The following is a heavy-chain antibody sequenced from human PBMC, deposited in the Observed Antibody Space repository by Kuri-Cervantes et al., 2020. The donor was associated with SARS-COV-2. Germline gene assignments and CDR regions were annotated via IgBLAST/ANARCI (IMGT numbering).Heavy chain of an antibody. J-gene: IGHJ6*03. Sequence: GGSLRLSCAASGFTFSSYSMNWVRQAPGKGLEWVSSISSSSSYIYYADSVKGRFTISRDNAKNSLFLQLTSLRAEDTAVYYCARVACSTTNCAIYYYYMDVWGKGTTVTVSS. D-gene: IGHD2-2*01. V-gene: IGHV3-21*01. CDR3: ARVACSTTNCAIYYYYMDV. CDR2: ISSSSSYI. CDR1: GFTFSSYS.